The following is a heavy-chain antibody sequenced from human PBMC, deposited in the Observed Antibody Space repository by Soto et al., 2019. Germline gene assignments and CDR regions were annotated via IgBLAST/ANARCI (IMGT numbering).Heavy chain of an antibody. D-gene: IGHD6-13*01. J-gene: IGHJ6*02. V-gene: IGHV5-51*01. CDR2: IYPGDSDT. CDR3: ARVQQLGPVGYYYGMDV. CDR1: GNSFSSHW. Sequence: GESLKISCNGSGNSFSSHWVGWVRQMPGKGLEWMGMIYPGDSDTRYSPSFQGQVTISADKSISTAYLQWSSLKASDTAMYYCARVQQLGPVGYYYGMDVWGQGTTVTVSS.